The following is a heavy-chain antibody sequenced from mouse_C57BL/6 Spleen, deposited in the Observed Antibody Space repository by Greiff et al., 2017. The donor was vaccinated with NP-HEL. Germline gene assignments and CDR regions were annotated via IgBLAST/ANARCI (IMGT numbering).Heavy chain of an antibody. CDR1: GYAFSSSW. CDR2: IYPGDGDT. V-gene: IGHV1-82*01. CDR3: ARSYYSNYAMDY. J-gene: IGHJ4*01. Sequence: VQLQQSGPELVKPGASVKISCKASGYAFSSSWMNWVKQRPGKGLEWIGRIYPGDGDTNYNGKFKGKATLTADKSSSTAYMQLSSRTSEDSAVYFCARSYYSNYAMDYWGQGTSVTVSS. D-gene: IGHD2-5*01.